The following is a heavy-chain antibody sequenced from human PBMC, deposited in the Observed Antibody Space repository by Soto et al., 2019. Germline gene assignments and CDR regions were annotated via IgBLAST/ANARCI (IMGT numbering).Heavy chain of an antibody. Sequence: SETLSLTCTVSGGSISSSSYYWGWIRQPPGKGLEWIGSIYYSGSTYYNPSLKSRVTISVDTSKNQFSLKLSSVTAADTAVYYCARGSHYNFDYWGQGTLVTVPS. V-gene: IGHV4-39*01. J-gene: IGHJ4*02. CDR1: GGSISSSSYY. D-gene: IGHD1-26*01. CDR3: ARGSHYNFDY. CDR2: IYYSGST.